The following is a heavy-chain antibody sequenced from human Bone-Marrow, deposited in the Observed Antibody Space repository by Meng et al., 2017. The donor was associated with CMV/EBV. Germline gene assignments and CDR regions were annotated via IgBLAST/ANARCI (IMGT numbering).Heavy chain of an antibody. V-gene: IGHV1-46*01. D-gene: IGHD2-2*02. CDR1: GYTFTSYY. CDR3: ARLHLPAAIYTNYLDY. CDR2: INPSGGST. Sequence: ASVKVSCKASGYTFTSYYMHWVRQAPGQGLEWMGIINPSGGSTSYAQKFQGRVTMTRDTSTSTVYMELSSLRSEDTAVYYCARLHLPAAIYTNYLDYWGQGTLVTVSS. J-gene: IGHJ4*02.